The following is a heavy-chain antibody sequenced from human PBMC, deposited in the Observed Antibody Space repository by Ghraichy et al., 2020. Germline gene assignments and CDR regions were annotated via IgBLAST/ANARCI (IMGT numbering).Heavy chain of an antibody. CDR2: ISSSGSTI. CDR3: ARSPDYSNSAFDY. Sequence: GGSLRLSCAASGFTFSSYEMNWVRQAPGKGLEWVSYISSSGSTIYYADSVKGRFTISRDNAKNSLYLQMNSLRAEDTAVYYCARSPDYSNSAFDYWGQGTLVTVSS. J-gene: IGHJ4*02. D-gene: IGHD4-11*01. CDR1: GFTFSSYE. V-gene: IGHV3-48*03.